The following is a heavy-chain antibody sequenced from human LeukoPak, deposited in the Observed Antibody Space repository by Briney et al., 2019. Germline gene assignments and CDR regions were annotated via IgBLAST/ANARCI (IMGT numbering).Heavy chain of an antibody. Sequence: GWSLRLSCAASGCTFSSYWMRWVHQAPGKGLEWVANIKQDGSEKYYVDSVKGRFTISRDNAKNSLYLQMNSLRAEDTAVYYCARDWGATRLFDYWGQGTLVTVSS. CDR3: ARDWGATRLFDY. CDR2: IKQDGSEK. D-gene: IGHD1-26*01. J-gene: IGHJ4*02. V-gene: IGHV3-7*01. CDR1: GCTFSSYW.